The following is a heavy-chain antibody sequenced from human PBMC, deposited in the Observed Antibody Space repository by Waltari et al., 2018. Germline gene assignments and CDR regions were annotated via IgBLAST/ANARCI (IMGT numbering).Heavy chain of an antibody. CDR1: GYTFTGYY. CDR3: ARGRVPYYDILTGYPRLYGMDV. CDR2: INPNSGGT. Sequence: QVQLVQSGAEVKKPGASVKVSCKASGYTFTGYYMHWVRQAPGQGLEWRGWINPNSGGTGYAQKFQGRVTMTRNTSISTAYMELSSLRSEDTAVYYCARGRVPYYDILTGYPRLYGMDVWGQGTTVTVSS. J-gene: IGHJ6*02. D-gene: IGHD3-9*01. V-gene: IGHV1-8*02.